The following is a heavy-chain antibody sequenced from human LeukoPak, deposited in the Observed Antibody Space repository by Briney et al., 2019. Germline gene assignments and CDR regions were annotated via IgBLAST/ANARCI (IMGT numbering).Heavy chain of an antibody. V-gene: IGHV1-18*04. J-gene: IGHJ4*02. CDR1: GYTFTSYG. D-gene: IGHD2-2*01. CDR2: ISAYNGNT. CDR3: ARDGGIIVVVPAVDY. Sequence: ASVKVSCKVSGYTFTSYGISWVRQAPGQGLEWMGWISAYNGNTNYAQKLQGRATMTTDTSTSTAYMELRSLRSDDTAVYYCARDGGIIVVVPAVDYWGQGTLVTVSS.